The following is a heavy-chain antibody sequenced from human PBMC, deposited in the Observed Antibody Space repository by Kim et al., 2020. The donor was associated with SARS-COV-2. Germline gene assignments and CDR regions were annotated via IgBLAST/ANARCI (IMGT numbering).Heavy chain of an antibody. J-gene: IGHJ4*02. CDR2: ISGSGGST. Sequence: GGSLRLSCAASGFTFSSYAMSWVRQAPGKGLEWVSAISGSGGSTYYADSVKGRFTISRDNSKNTLYLQMNSLRAEDTAVYYCAKMGSVTMVRGVIIPNWGQGTLVTVSS. CDR3: AKMGSVTMVRGVIIPN. D-gene: IGHD3-10*01. V-gene: IGHV3-23*01. CDR1: GFTFSSYA.